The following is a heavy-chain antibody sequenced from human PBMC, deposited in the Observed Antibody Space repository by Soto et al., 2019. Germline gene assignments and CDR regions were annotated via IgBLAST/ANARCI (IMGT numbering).Heavy chain of an antibody. CDR1: GITFTSSA. J-gene: IGHJ6*02. CDR3: AAGPRHSSGWYYYYYGMDV. V-gene: IGHV1-58*01. Sequence: SVKVSCKASGITFTSSAVQWVRQARGQRLEWIGWIVVGSGNTNYAQKFQERVTITRDMSTSTAYMELSSLRSEDTAVYYCAAGPRHSSGWYYYYYGMDVWGQGTTVTVSS. D-gene: IGHD6-19*01. CDR2: IVVGSGNT.